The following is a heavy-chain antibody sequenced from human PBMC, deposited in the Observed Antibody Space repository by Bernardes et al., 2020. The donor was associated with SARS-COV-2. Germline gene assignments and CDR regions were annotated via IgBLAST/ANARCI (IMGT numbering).Heavy chain of an antibody. V-gene: IGHV4-39*01. CDR2: IYYSGST. CDR3: ASPNWAAGTYYYYGMDV. D-gene: IGHD6-13*01. CDR1: GCSISSSSYY. J-gene: IGHJ6*02. Sequence: SETLSLTCTVSGCSISSSSYYWGWIRQPPGKGREWIGSIYYSGSTYYNPSLKSRVTISVDTSKNQFSLKLSSVTAADTAVYYCASPNWAAGTYYYYGMDVWGQGTTVTVSS.